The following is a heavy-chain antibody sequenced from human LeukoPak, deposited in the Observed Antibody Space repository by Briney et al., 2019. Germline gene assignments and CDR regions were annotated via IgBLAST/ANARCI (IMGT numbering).Heavy chain of an antibody. CDR1: GGSFGGYY. V-gene: IGHV4-34*01. D-gene: IGHD5-12*01. J-gene: IGHJ6*02. Sequence: PSETLSLTCAVYGGSFGGYYWSWIRQPPGKGLEWIGEISQSGATYYNPSLKSRLTISVDTSKNQLSLKLSSVTAADTAVFYCARGSRGARMNVWGQGTTVTVSS. CDR2: ISQSGAT. CDR3: ARGSRGARMNV.